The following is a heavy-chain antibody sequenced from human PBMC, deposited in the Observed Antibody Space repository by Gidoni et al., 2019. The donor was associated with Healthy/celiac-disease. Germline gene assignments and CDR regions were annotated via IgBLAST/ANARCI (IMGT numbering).Heavy chain of an antibody. V-gene: IGHV4-59*01. D-gene: IGHD3-10*01. J-gene: IGHJ3*02. CDR3: ARDPNPRGPGWGAFDI. CDR2: IYYSGST. CDR1: GGSIISYY. Sequence: QVQLQESGPGLVKPSETLSLPFPLSGGSIISYYWSWIRQPPGKGLEWIGYIYYSGSTNYNPSLKSRVTISVDTSKNQFSLKLSSVTAADTAVYYCARDPNPRGPGWGAFDIWGQGTMVTVSS.